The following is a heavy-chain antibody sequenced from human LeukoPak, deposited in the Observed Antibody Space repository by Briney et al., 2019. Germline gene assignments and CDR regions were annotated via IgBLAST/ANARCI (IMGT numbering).Heavy chain of an antibody. CDR2: IIPILGIA. Sequence: SVKVSCKASGGTFSSYAISWVRQAPGQGLEWMGRIIPILGIANYAQKFQGRVTITADKSTSTAYMELSSLRSEDTAVYYCARTVTATNWFDPWGRGTLVTVSS. D-gene: IGHD2-21*02. J-gene: IGHJ5*02. V-gene: IGHV1-69*04. CDR3: ARTVTATNWFDP. CDR1: GGTFSSYA.